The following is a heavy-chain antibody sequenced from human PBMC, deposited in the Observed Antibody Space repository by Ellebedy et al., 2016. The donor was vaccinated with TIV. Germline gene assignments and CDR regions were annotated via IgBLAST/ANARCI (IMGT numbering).Heavy chain of an antibody. CDR1: GFSFSSYW. J-gene: IGHJ3*02. CDR2: IRHDGGEK. V-gene: IGHV3-7*03. D-gene: IGHD3-16*01. Sequence: GESLKISCAASGFSFSSYWMHWVRQAPGKGLEWVANIRHDGGEKSYVDSVKGRFTISRDNAKNSLYLQMNSLRAEDTAVYYCARGHRGISFGIWGQGTMVTVSS. CDR3: ARGHRGISFGI.